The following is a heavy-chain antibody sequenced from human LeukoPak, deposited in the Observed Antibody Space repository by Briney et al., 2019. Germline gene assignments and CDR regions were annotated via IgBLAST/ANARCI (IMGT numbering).Heavy chain of an antibody. Sequence: GGSLRLSCAASGFTFSSYWMHWVRQAPGKGLEWVSVLYRGGHTYYADSVKGRFTISRDNSKNTLYLQMNSLTADDTAVYYCARADYDRSGYGCWGQGTLVTVSS. CDR2: LYRGGHT. J-gene: IGHJ1*01. CDR3: ARADYDRSGYGC. D-gene: IGHD3-22*01. CDR1: GFTFSSYW. V-gene: IGHV3-53*01.